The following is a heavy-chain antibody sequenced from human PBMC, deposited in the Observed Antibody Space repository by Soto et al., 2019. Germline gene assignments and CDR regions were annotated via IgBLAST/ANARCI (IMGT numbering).Heavy chain of an antibody. J-gene: IGHJ4*02. CDR3: ARVEDIVLVPAAPGGY. Sequence: SVKVSCKACGGTFSSYAISWVRQAPGKGLEWMGGIIPIFGTANYAQKFQGRVTITADESTSTAYMELSSLRSEDTAVYYCARVEDIVLVPAAPGGYWGQGTLVTGLL. D-gene: IGHD2-2*01. CDR1: GGTFSSYA. CDR2: IIPIFGTA. V-gene: IGHV1-69*13.